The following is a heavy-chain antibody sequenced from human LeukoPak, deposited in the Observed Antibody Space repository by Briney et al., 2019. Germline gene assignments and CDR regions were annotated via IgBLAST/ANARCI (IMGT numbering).Heavy chain of an antibody. J-gene: IGHJ5*02. Sequence: PSETLSLTCTVSGGSISGSNNFWGWIRQSPGEGLGWNVYISENGYPYYNPSLQSRVTISVDTSKNQFSLNLTSVTATDTAVFYCVRRGRDYGDYIGFDPWGQGTLVTVSS. V-gene: IGHV4-39*01. CDR3: VRRGRDYGDYIGFDP. D-gene: IGHD4-17*01. CDR2: ISENGYP. CDR1: GGSISGSNNF.